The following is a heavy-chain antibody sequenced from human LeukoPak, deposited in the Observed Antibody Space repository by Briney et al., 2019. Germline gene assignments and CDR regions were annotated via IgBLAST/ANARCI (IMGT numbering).Heavy chain of an antibody. CDR3: ARDRGPDYVWGSVDY. V-gene: IGHV3-48*01. D-gene: IGHD3-16*01. CDR2: ISSSSSTI. J-gene: IGHJ4*02. Sequence: GSLRLSCAASGFTFSSYSMNWVRQAPGKGLEWVSYISSSSSTIYYADSVKGRFTISRDNAKNSLYLQMNSLRAEDTAVYYCARDRGPDYVWGSVDYWGQGTLVTVSS. CDR1: GFTFSSYS.